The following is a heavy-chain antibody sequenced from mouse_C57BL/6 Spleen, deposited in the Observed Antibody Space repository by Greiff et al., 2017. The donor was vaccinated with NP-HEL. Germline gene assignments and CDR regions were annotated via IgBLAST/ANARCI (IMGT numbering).Heavy chain of an antibody. J-gene: IGHJ3*01. Sequence: VQLQESGPELVKPGASVKISCKASGYAFSSSWMNWVKQRPGKGLEWIGRIYPGDGDTNYNGKFKGKATLTADKSSSTAYMQLSSLTSEDSAVYFCASPLGFAYWGQGTLVTVSA. CDR3: ASPLGFAY. CDR2: IYPGDGDT. CDR1: GYAFSSSW. V-gene: IGHV1-82*01.